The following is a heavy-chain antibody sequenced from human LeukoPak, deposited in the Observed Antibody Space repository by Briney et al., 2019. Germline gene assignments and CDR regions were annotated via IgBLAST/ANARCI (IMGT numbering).Heavy chain of an antibody. CDR1: GGSFSGYY. V-gene: IGHV4-34*01. CDR3: ARGIYYDSSGPDY. J-gene: IGHJ4*02. Sequence: PSETLSLTCAVYGGSFSGYYWSWIRQPPGKGLEWIGEINHSGSTNYNPSLKSRVTISVDTSKNQFSLKLSSVTAADTAVYYFARGIYYDSSGPDYWGQGTLVTVSS. D-gene: IGHD3-22*01. CDR2: INHSGST.